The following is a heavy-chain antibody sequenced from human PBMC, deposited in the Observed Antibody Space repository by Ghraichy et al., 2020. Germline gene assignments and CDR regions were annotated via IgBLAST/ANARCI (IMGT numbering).Heavy chain of an antibody. V-gene: IGHV4-31*03. D-gene: IGHD5-18*01. CDR2: IYYSGST. CDR1: GGSISSGGYY. J-gene: IGHJ5*02. Sequence: SETLSLTCTVSGGSISSGGYYWSWIRQHPGKGLEWIGYIYYSGSTYYNPSLKSRVTISVDTSKNQFSLKLSSVTAADTAVYYCARANTAMVAGYNWFDPWGQGTLVTVSS. CDR3: ARANTAMVAGYNWFDP.